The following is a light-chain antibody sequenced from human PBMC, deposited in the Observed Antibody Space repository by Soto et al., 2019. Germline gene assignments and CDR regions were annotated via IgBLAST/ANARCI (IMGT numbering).Light chain of an antibody. Sequence: PGERATLSCRASQSVSSSLAWYQQKPGQAPRLLIYDASNRATGIPARFSGSGFETDFNLTVSSLEPEDFAVYYCQQGSNWPLSFGGGTKVEIK. V-gene: IGKV3-11*01. CDR2: DAS. CDR1: QSVSSS. CDR3: QQGSNWPLS. J-gene: IGKJ4*01.